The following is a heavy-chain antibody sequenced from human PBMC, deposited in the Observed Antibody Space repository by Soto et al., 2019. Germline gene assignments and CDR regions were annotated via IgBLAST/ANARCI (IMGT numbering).Heavy chain of an antibody. CDR1: GDTVTNYA. CDR2: INAGNGNT. D-gene: IGHD2-15*01. Sequence: ASGKVSCKASGDTVTNYAIDWVRKGPGQRLEWMGWINAGNGNTKYSQKFQGRVTITRDTSASTAYMELSSLRSEDTAVYYCATDVVVVAAAAFDIWGQGTMVTVSS. V-gene: IGHV1-3*01. CDR3: ATDVVVVAAAAFDI. J-gene: IGHJ3*02.